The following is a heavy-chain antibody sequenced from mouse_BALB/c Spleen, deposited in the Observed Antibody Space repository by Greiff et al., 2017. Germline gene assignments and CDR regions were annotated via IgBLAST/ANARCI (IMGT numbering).Heavy chain of an antibody. CDR2: IWSGGST. Sequence: VKLMESGPGLVQPSQSLSITCTVSGFSLTSYGVHWVRQSPGKGLEWLGVIWSGGSTDYNAAFISRLSISKDNSKSQVFFKMNSLQANDTAIYYCARERAPSYYFDYWGQGTTLTVSS. CDR1: GFSLTSYG. J-gene: IGHJ2*01. V-gene: IGHV2-2*02. CDR3: ARERAPSYYFDY.